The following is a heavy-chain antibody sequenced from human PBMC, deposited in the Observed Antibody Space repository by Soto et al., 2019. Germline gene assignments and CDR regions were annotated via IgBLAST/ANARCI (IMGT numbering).Heavy chain of an antibody. Sequence: PSETLSLTCTVSGGSVSSGSYYWSWIRQPPGKGLEYIGYLYYSGSTNYNPSLKSRVTISVDTPKNQFSLKLTSVTAADTAVYYCARALVTDYNSRDYHYYFAMDVWGQGTSVTVSS. V-gene: IGHV4-61*01. CDR3: ARALVTDYNSRDYHYYFAMDV. J-gene: IGHJ6*02. CDR1: GGSVSSGSYY. D-gene: IGHD3-22*01. CDR2: LYYSGST.